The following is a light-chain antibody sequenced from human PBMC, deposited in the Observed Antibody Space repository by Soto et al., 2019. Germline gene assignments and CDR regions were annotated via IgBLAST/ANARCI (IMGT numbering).Light chain of an antibody. V-gene: IGLV1-47*02. Sequence: QSVLTQSPSASGAPGQTIIISCSGSSSNIGTNAVYWYQQLPGSAPTLLVHSNDQRPFGVPHRFSGSRSGTSASLAVSGLRSEDEADYYCSAWDDALAAYVFGTGTKATVL. CDR3: SAWDDALAAYV. J-gene: IGLJ1*01. CDR1: SSNIGTNA. CDR2: SND.